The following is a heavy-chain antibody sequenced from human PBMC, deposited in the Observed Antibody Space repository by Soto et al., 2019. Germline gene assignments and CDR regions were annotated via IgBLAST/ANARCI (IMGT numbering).Heavy chain of an antibody. Sequence: PGESLKISCKGSGYSFTSYWISWVRQMPGKGLEWMGRIDPSDSYTNYSPSFQGHVTISADKSISTAYLQWSSLKASDTAMYYCARHGEEYSGYINWFDPWGQGTLVTVSS. V-gene: IGHV5-10-1*01. J-gene: IGHJ5*02. D-gene: IGHD5-12*01. CDR2: IDPSDSYT. CDR1: GYSFTSYW. CDR3: ARHGEEYSGYINWFDP.